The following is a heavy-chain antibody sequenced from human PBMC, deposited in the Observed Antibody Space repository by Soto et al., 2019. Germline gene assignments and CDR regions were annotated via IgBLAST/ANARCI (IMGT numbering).Heavy chain of an antibody. V-gene: IGHV5-51*01. CDR3: ARGDYYDTSGTYYCMDF. J-gene: IGHJ6*02. Sequence: GEYLKLYWRGSGYSFTRYWIGWVRQMPGKDLEWTGSKQPGESGTRYSPSSQGQVTISADKSISTVYMQWSSMKATDTAMYYSARGDYYDTSGTYYCMDFWGQGTMVTVSS. CDR1: GYSFTRYW. CDR2: KQPGESGT. D-gene: IGHD3-22*01.